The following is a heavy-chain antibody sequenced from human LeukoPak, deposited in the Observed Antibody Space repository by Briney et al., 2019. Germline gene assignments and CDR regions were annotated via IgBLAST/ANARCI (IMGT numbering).Heavy chain of an antibody. J-gene: IGHJ4*02. Sequence: SETLSLTCTVSGGSISSYYWSWIRQPPGKGLEWIGYIYYSGSTNYNPSLKSRVTISVDTSKNQFSLKLSSVTAADTAVYYCARGSRIAARQDLPWGQGTLVTVSS. CDR3: ARGSRIAARQDLP. V-gene: IGHV4-59*12. CDR1: GGSISSYY. CDR2: IYYSGST. D-gene: IGHD6-6*01.